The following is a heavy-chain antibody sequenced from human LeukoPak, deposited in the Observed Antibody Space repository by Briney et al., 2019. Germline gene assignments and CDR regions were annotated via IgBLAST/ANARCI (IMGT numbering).Heavy chain of an antibody. CDR2: ISAYNGNT. J-gene: IGHJ6*02. Sequence: ASVKVSCKASGYTFTSYGISWVRQAPGQGLEWMGWISAYNGNTNHAQKLQGRVTMTTDTSTSTAYMELRSLRSDDTAVYYCARSGYDLKDYYYGMDVWGQGTTVTVSS. D-gene: IGHD5-12*01. CDR1: GYTFTSYG. CDR3: ARSGYDLKDYYYGMDV. V-gene: IGHV1-18*01.